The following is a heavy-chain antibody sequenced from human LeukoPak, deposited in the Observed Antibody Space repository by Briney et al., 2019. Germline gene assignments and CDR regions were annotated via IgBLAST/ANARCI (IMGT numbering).Heavy chain of an antibody. CDR2: INTKTGNL. Sequence: ASVKVSCKASGYTFTNYAMNWVRQAPGEGLKWMGWINTKTGNLKYAQGFTGRFVFSLDTSVSTAYLQISNLKAEDTAVYYCARVESYGSLGVWGKGTTVTVSS. J-gene: IGHJ6*04. CDR1: GYTFTNYA. CDR3: ARVESYGSLGV. V-gene: IGHV7-4-1*02. D-gene: IGHD1-26*01.